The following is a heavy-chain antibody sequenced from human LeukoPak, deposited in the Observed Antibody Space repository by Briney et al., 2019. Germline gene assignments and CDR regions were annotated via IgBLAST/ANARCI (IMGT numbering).Heavy chain of an antibody. Sequence: GRSLRLSCAASGFTFSSYAMHWVRQAPGKGLEWVAVISYDGSNEYYADSVKGRFTISRDNSKNTLYLQMNSLRAEDTAVYYCSGANWGSSFDYWGQGTLVTVSS. V-gene: IGHV3-30-3*01. CDR3: SGANWGSSFDY. CDR2: ISYDGSNE. CDR1: GFTFSSYA. D-gene: IGHD7-27*01. J-gene: IGHJ4*02.